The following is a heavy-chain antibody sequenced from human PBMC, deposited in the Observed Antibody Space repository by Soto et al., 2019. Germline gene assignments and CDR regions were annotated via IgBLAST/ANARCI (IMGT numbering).Heavy chain of an antibody. CDR3: ARDGYRIHPSDSSSWGYFDY. V-gene: IGHV1-3*01. D-gene: IGHD6-13*01. Sequence: KFQGRVTITRDTSASTAYMELSSLRSEDTAVYYCARDGYRIHPSDSSSWGYFDYWGQGTLVTVSS. J-gene: IGHJ4*02.